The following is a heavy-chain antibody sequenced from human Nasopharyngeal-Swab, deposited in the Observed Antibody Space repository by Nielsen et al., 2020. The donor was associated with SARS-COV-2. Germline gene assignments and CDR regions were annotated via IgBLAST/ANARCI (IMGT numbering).Heavy chain of an antibody. V-gene: IGHV3-21*01. CDR2: ISSSGSYK. Sequence: GGSLRLSCTASGFTFSSYSMNWVRQAPGKGLEWASSISSSGSYKHCADSVNGRFTISRDNARNSLYLQMNSLRAEDTAVYYCARDRIVGATDFDYWGQGTLVTVSS. J-gene: IGHJ4*02. CDR3: ARDRIVGATDFDY. D-gene: IGHD1-26*01. CDR1: GFTFSSYS.